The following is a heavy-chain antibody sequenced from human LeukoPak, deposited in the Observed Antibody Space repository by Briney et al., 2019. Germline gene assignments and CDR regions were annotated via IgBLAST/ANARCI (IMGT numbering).Heavy chain of an antibody. CDR2: INHSGST. D-gene: IGHD2-2*01. V-gene: IGHV4-34*01. J-gene: IGHJ4*02. CDR3: ARGARGKNIVVVPAARVYFDY. Sequence: SETLSLTCAVYGGSFSGYDWSWIRQPPGKGLELIGEINHSGSTNYNPSLNSRVTISVDTSKNQFSLKLSSVTAADTAVYYCARGARGKNIVVVPAARVYFDYWGQGTLVTVSS. CDR1: GGSFSGYD.